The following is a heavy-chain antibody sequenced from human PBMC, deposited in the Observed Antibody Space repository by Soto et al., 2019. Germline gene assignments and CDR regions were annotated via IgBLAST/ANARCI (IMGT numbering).Heavy chain of an antibody. D-gene: IGHD6-19*01. V-gene: IGHV4-34*01. CDR2: INHNGST. J-gene: IGHJ6*02. CDR1: GGSFSNYY. Sequence: QVQLQQWGAGLLKPSETLSLTCAIYGGSFSNYYWNWIRQPPGKGLEWMGKINHNGSTNYSPSLKSRLTISVDTYKNQFSLKLISVTAADTAVYFCGRGRGYSNAWGSYYSGMDVWGQGTTVTVSS. CDR3: GRGRGYSNAWGSYYSGMDV.